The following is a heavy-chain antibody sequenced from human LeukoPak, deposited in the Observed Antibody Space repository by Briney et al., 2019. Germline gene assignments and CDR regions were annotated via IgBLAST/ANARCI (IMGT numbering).Heavy chain of an antibody. CDR3: AKDPRGGYSGSWYFDY. CDR2: ISGGGDPT. J-gene: IGHJ4*02. V-gene: IGHV3-23*01. D-gene: IGHD1-26*01. CDR1: GFTLNNFV. Sequence: GGSLTLSCTASGFTLNNFVMRWVRQAPGKGLEWVSAISGGGDPTYYADSVKGRFTNSRDNSKNTLYLQMNSLRAEDTAVYYCAKDPRGGYSGSWYFDYGGQGTLVTVSS.